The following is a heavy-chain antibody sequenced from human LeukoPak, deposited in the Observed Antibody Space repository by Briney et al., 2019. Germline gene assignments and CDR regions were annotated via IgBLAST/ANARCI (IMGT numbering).Heavy chain of an antibody. J-gene: IGHJ5*02. D-gene: IGHD5-24*01. CDR3: AKGVEMATITNWFDP. CDR1: GFTFSSYA. CDR2: ISGSGGST. V-gene: IGHV3-23*01. Sequence: PGGSLRLSCAASGFTFSSYAMSWVRQAPGKGLEWVSAISGSGGSTYYADSVKGRFTISRDNSKNTLYLQMNSLRAEDTAVYYCAKGVEMATITNWFDPWGQGTLVTVSS.